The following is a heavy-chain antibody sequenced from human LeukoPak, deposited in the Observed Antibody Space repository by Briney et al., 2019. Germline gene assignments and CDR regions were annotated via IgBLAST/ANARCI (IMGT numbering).Heavy chain of an antibody. V-gene: IGHV3-23*01. CDR1: GFTFSSYA. CDR2: ISGSGADT. J-gene: IGHJ4*02. CDR3: AKDAFGAGGFDY. D-gene: IGHD3-16*01. Sequence: PGESLRLSCAASGFTFSSYAMSWVRQAPGMGLEWVSTISGSGADTYHADSVKGRFIISRDGSKSTLYLQMNSLRAEDTAVYHCAKDAFGAGGFDYWGQGSLVTVSS.